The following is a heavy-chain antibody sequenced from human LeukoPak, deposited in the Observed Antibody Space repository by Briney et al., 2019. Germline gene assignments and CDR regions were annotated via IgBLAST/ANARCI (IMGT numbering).Heavy chain of an antibody. Sequence: SETLSLTCTVSGGSISSYYWSWIRQPPGKGLEWIGYIYYSGSTNYNPSLKSRVTILVDTSKNQFSLKLSSVTAADTAVYYCARGATTVTLYYYYYYMDVWGKGTTVTVSS. J-gene: IGHJ6*03. CDR2: IYYSGST. V-gene: IGHV4-59*01. CDR3: ARGATTVTLYYYYYYMDV. D-gene: IGHD4-11*01. CDR1: GGSISSYY.